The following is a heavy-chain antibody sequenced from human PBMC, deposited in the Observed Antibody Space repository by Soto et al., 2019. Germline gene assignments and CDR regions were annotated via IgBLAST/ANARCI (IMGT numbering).Heavy chain of an antibody. J-gene: IGHJ4*02. CDR3: AAPDYGDYRGRSDY. Sequence: GGSLRLSCAASGFTFSSYGMHWVRQAPGKGLEWVAVISYDGSNKYYADSVKGRFTISRDNSKNTLYLQMNSLRAEDTAVYYCAAPDYGDYRGRSDYWGQGTLVTVSS. CDR1: GFTFSSYG. CDR2: ISYDGSNK. D-gene: IGHD4-17*01. V-gene: IGHV3-30*03.